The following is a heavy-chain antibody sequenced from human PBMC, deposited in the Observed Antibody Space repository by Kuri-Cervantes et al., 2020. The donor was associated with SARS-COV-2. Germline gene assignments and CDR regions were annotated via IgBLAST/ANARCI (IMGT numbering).Heavy chain of an antibody. CDR3: AKNRVYLRWYFDL. Sequence: GGSLRLSCAASGFTFDNYAMSWVRQAPGKGLEWVSAISGSGGSTYYADSVKGRFTISRDNSKNTLYLQMNSLRAEDTAVYYCAKNRVYLRWYFDLWGRGTLVTVSS. CDR1: GFTFDNYA. CDR2: ISGSGGST. D-gene: IGHD2-8*01. J-gene: IGHJ2*01. V-gene: IGHV3-23*01.